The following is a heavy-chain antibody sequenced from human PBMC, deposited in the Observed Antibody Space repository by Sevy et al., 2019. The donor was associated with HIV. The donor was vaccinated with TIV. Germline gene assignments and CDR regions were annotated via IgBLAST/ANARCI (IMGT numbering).Heavy chain of an antibody. CDR2: IYYSGST. J-gene: IGHJ4*02. CDR1: GDSVSSGSSY. D-gene: IGHD3-10*01. V-gene: IGHV4-61*01. CDR3: AREARMGSYYFDY. Sequence: SETLSLTCSVSGDSVSSGSSYWSWIRQPPGKGVEWIGYIYYSGSTNYNLSLKSRVAISIDTSKNQFSLKLNSVTAADTAVYYCAREARMGSYYFDYWSQGALVTVSS.